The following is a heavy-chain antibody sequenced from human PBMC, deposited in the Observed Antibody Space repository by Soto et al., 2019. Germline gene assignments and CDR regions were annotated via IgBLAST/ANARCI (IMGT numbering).Heavy chain of an antibody. CDR1: GYIFVNYG. V-gene: IGHV1-18*01. Sequence: QVQLVQSGDEVKKPGASVKVSCKASGYIFVNYGIAWVRQAPGQGLECMGWISPYTGNTHSASKVQGRLTMTTDTSTGTAYMDLGSLTSDDTAVYYCVMVDNYVTPTPQDVWGQGTTVTVSS. CDR2: ISPYTGNT. CDR3: VMVDNYVTPTPQDV. D-gene: IGHD3-16*01. J-gene: IGHJ6*02.